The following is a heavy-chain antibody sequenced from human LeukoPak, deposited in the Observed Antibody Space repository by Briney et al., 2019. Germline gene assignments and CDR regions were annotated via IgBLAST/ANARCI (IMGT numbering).Heavy chain of an antibody. Sequence: ASVKVSCKASGYTFTSYGISWVRQAPGQGLEWMGWISAYNGNTNYAQNLQARLTMTTDTSTSTAYMELRSLRSDDTAVYYCARDGQFGGAPRYWGQGTLVTVSS. J-gene: IGHJ4*02. CDR3: ARDGQFGGAPRY. CDR2: ISAYNGNT. V-gene: IGHV1-18*01. D-gene: IGHD3-16*01. CDR1: GYTFTSYG.